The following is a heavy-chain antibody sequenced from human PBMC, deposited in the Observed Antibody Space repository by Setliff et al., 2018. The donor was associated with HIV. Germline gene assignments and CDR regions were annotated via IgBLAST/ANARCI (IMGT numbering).Heavy chain of an antibody. CDR2: INSASGGT. D-gene: IGHD3-22*01. J-gene: IGHJ3*01. CDR1: GYTFTDNY. CDR3: ARDRHHYDSSGFDAFDL. Sequence: ASVKVSCKASGYTFTDNYIHWVRQAPGQGLEWMAWINSASGGTNYAQNFQGRVTVTRDTSINTVYLEVNGLKSDDTAVYYCARDRHHYDSSGFDAFDLWGQGTMVTVSS. V-gene: IGHV1-2*02.